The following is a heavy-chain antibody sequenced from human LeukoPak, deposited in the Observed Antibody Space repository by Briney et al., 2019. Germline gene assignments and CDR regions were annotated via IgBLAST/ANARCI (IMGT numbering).Heavy chain of an antibody. CDR2: IRYDGSNK. J-gene: IGHJ4*02. D-gene: IGHD3-10*01. CDR1: GLTLGSYG. Sequence: PGGSLRLACAVSGLTLGSYGMHWVRQAPGKGLEWVAFIRYDGSNKYYADSVKGRFTISRDNSKNTLYLQMNSLRAEDTAVYYCAKEILWFGESAFDYWGQGTLVTVSS. CDR3: AKEILWFGESAFDY. V-gene: IGHV3-30*02.